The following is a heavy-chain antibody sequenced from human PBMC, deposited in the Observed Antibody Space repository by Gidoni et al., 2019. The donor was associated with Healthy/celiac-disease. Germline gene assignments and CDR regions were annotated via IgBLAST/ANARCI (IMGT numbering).Heavy chain of an antibody. J-gene: IGHJ1*01. CDR3: AHRRIYGDYDYFQH. V-gene: IGHV2-5*02. Sequence: QITLKESGPTLVQPTQTLTLTCTFSGFSLSTSGVGVGWLRQPPGKGLGWLALIYWDDDKRYSPSLKSRLTITKDTSKNQVVLTMTNMDPVDTATYYCAHRRIYGDYDYFQHWGQGTLVTVSS. CDR2: IYWDDDK. D-gene: IGHD4-17*01. CDR1: GFSLSTSGVG.